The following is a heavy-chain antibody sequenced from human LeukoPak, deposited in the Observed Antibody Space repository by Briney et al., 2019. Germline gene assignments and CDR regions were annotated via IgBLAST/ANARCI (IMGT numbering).Heavy chain of an antibody. J-gene: IGHJ5*02. Sequence: GALVKVSCKASGNTFSRYYFHWVRQAPGQGLDWMGIITPTTGGANYAQKFQGRVAMTRDTSTSTVYMELSSLTSGDTAVYYCATSDSTTGNWFDPWGQGTRVSVSS. CDR3: ATSDSTTGNWFDP. D-gene: IGHD2-21*01. CDR2: ITPTTGGA. V-gene: IGHV1-46*01. CDR1: GNTFSRYY.